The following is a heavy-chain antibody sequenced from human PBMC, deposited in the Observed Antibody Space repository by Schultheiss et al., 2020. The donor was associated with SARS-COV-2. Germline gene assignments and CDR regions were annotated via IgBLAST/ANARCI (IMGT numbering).Heavy chain of an antibody. Sequence: GGSLRLSCAASGFTLSTYAMSWVRQAPGKGLEWVSAISGSGGSTYYADSVKGRFTISRDNSKNTLYLQMNSLRAEDTAVYYCAKDQELGIVVTNFDYWGQGTLVTVSS. J-gene: IGHJ4*02. CDR1: GFTLSTYA. CDR2: ISGSGGST. V-gene: IGHV3-23*01. D-gene: IGHD7-27*01. CDR3: AKDQELGIVVTNFDY.